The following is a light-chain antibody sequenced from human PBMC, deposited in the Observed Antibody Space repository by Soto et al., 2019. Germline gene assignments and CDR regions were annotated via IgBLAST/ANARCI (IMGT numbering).Light chain of an antibody. V-gene: IGKV1-27*01. Sequence: DLQMTQSPSSLSASVGDRVTITCRASQGISNYLAWYQQKPGKVPKLLIYTASTLQSGVPSRFSGSGSGTDFTLTISSLQPEDVATYYCQKYNTGTFGQGTKVEIK. CDR1: QGISNY. CDR3: QKYNTGT. CDR2: TAS. J-gene: IGKJ1*01.